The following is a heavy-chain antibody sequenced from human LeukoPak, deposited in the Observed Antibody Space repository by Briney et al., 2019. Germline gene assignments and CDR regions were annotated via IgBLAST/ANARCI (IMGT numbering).Heavy chain of an antibody. CDR1: GFMFDAYN. D-gene: IGHD6-13*01. CDR2: ISSGSSTK. V-gene: IGHV3-48*02. CDR3: ARDRAAAGLGNAFDI. Sequence: GGSLRLSCAASGFMFDAYNMNWVRQAPGKGLEWVSYISSGSSTKYYADSVTGRLTISRDNAKNSLYLQMNSLRDEDTAVYYCARDRAAAGLGNAFDIWGQGTMVTVSS. J-gene: IGHJ3*02.